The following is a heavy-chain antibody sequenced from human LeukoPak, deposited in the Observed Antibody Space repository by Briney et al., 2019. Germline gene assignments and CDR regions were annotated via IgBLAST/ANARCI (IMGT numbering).Heavy chain of an antibody. Sequence: GGSLRLSCAASGFTFGDYYMSWIRQAPGKGLESVSYISSGGSTTYYADSVKGRFTISRDDAKNSLYLQMNSLRAEDTALYYCARSSFSMVRGVNWFDRWGQGTLVTVSS. CDR3: ARSSFSMVRGVNWFDR. V-gene: IGHV3-11*04. CDR1: GFTFGDYY. J-gene: IGHJ5*02. D-gene: IGHD3-10*01. CDR2: ISSGGSTT.